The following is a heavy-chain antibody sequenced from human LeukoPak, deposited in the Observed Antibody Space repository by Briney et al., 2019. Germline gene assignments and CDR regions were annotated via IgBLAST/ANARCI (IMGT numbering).Heavy chain of an antibody. Sequence: ASVKVSCKASGYTFTGYYMHWVRQAPGQGLEWMGWISAYNGNTNYAQKLQGRVTMTTDTSTSTAYMELRSLRSDDTAVYYCARDERYCSSTSCYGGYYMDVWGKGTTVTISS. CDR3: ARDERYCSSTSCYGGYYMDV. CDR2: ISAYNGNT. V-gene: IGHV1-18*04. J-gene: IGHJ6*03. D-gene: IGHD2-2*01. CDR1: GYTFTGYY.